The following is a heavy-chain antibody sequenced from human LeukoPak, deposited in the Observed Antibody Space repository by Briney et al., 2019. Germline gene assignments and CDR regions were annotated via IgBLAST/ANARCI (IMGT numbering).Heavy chain of an antibody. J-gene: IGHJ5*02. Sequence: PGGSLRLSWAMSGFTLTSTGMHWVRQAPGKGLEWVAFMHYDGRNILYADSVKGRFSISTDNSKNMVYLQMSSLRAEDTAVYYCARHLANVRWGVNPRWFDPWGQGTLVTVSS. D-gene: IGHD3-10*02. CDR1: GFTLTSTG. CDR2: MHYDGRNI. CDR3: ARHLANVRWGVNPRWFDP. V-gene: IGHV3-30*02.